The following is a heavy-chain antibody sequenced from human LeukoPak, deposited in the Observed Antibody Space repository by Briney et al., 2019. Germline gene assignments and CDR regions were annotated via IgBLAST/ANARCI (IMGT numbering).Heavy chain of an antibody. CDR2: LYNGGTT. D-gene: IGHD6-19*01. J-gene: IGHJ5*02. Sequence: RSGGSLRLSCAASGFTVSSTYMSWVRQAPGKGLEWLSVLYNGGTTYYADSVKGRFTISKDNSRNTLYLQMNSLRPEDTAVYHCARGGRFTSGWYWFDPWGQGTLVTVSS. CDR1: GFTVSSTY. CDR3: ARGGRFTSGWYWFDP. V-gene: IGHV3-53*05.